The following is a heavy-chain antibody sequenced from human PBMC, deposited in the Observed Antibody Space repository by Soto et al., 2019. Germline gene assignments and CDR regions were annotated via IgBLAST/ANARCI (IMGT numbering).Heavy chain of an antibody. CDR1: GFFFDNYA. J-gene: IGHJ4*02. Sequence: SLRLSCVTSGFFFDNYAMHWVRQAPGKGPEWVSGLSGNSDIVAYADSVKGRFTISRDNAKNSLYLEMNSLRAEDTAVYYCARESEDLTSNFDYWGQGTLVTVSS. CDR2: LSGNSDIV. V-gene: IGHV3-9*01. CDR3: ARESEDLTSNFDY.